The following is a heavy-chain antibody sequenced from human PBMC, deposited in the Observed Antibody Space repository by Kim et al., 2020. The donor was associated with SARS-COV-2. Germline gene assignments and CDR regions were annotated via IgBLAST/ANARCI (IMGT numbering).Heavy chain of an antibody. V-gene: IGHV1-18*01. J-gene: IGHJ4*02. Sequence: NTDYAQKLQGRVTMTTDASTSTAYMELRSLRSDDTAVYYCARYSGYDSDYWGQGTLVTVSS. D-gene: IGHD5-12*01. CDR2: NT. CDR3: ARYSGYDSDY.